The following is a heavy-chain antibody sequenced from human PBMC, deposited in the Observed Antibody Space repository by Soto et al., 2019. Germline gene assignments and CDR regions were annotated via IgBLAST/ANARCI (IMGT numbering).Heavy chain of an antibody. D-gene: IGHD2-2*01. Sequence: SQTLSLTCAISGDSVSSNSAACNWIRQSPSRGLEWLGRTYYRSKWYNDYAVSVKSRITINPDTSKNQFSLQLNSVTPEDTAVYYCARVRVVPAAMDENWFDPWGQGTLVTVSS. V-gene: IGHV6-1*01. CDR1: GDSVSSNSAA. CDR3: ARVRVVPAAMDENWFDP. J-gene: IGHJ5*02. CDR2: TYYRSKWYN.